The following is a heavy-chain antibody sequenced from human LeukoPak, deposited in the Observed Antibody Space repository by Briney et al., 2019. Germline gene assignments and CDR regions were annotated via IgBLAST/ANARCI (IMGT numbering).Heavy chain of an antibody. D-gene: IGHD3-22*01. CDR2: ISWNSGSI. Sequence: PGGSLRLSCAASGFTFDDYAMHWVRQAPGKGLEWVSGISWNSGSIGYADSVKGRFTISRDNAKNSLYLQMNSLRAEDTAVYYCARDRSSSGYYPLYYYYYYGMDVWGQGTTVTVSS. V-gene: IGHV3-9*01. CDR1: GFTFDDYA. CDR3: ARDRSSSGYYPLYYYYYYGMDV. J-gene: IGHJ6*02.